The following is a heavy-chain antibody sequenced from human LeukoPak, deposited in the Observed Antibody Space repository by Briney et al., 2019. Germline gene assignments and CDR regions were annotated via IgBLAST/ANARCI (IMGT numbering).Heavy chain of an antibody. CDR3: AKGHGYYAFDI. Sequence: PSETLSLTCAVYGGSFSGYYWSWIRQPPGKGLEWIGEINHSGSTNYNPSLKSRVTISVDTSKNQFSLKLSSVTAADTAVYYCAKGHGYYAFDIWGQGTMVTVSS. V-gene: IGHV4-34*01. D-gene: IGHD1-1*01. J-gene: IGHJ3*02. CDR1: GGSFSGYY. CDR2: INHSGST.